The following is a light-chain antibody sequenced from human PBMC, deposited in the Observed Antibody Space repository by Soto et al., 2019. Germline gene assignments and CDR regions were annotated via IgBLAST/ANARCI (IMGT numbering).Light chain of an antibody. V-gene: IGKV2-28*01. Sequence: DIVMTQSPLSLPVTPGEPASISCRSSQSLLHSNGYNYLDWYLQKPGQSPQLLIDLGSNRASGVPERFRGSGSGTDFTLKISRVEAEDVGVYYCMQAQHTPPITFGQGTRLEIK. CDR3: MQAQHTPPIT. J-gene: IGKJ5*01. CDR2: LGS. CDR1: QSLLHSNGYNY.